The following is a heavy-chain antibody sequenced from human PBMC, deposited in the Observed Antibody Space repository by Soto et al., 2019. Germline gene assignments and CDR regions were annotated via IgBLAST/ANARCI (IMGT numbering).Heavy chain of an antibody. V-gene: IGHV3-74*01. J-gene: IGHJ6*02. CDR1: GFTFSSYW. D-gene: IGHD3-22*01. CDR3: ARDGAYYYDSSGSYGMDV. CDR2: INSDGSST. Sequence: GSLRLSCAASGFTFSSYWMHWVRQAPGKGLVWVSRINSDGSSTSYADSVKGRFTISRDNAKNTLYLQMNSLRAEDTAVYYCARDGAYYYDSSGSYGMDVWGQGTTVPVSS.